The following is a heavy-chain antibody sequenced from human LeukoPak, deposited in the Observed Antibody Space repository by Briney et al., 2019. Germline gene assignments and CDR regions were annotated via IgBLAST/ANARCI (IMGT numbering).Heavy chain of an antibody. J-gene: IGHJ4*02. D-gene: IGHD3-16*01. Sequence: GGSLRLSCAASGFTFSSYDMHWVRQATGKGLEWVSVIGTAGDTYYPGSVKGRFTISRENAKNSLCLQMNSLRAGDTAVYYCARGTRLGVVDYWGQGTLVTVSP. CDR2: IGTAGDT. CDR3: ARGTRLGVVDY. V-gene: IGHV3-13*01. CDR1: GFTFSSYD.